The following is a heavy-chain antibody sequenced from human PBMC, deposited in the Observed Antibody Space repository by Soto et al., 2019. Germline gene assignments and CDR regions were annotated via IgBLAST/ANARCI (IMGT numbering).Heavy chain of an antibody. CDR3: AKDGATRAWFGP. CDR1: GFTFSNYA. V-gene: IGHV3-23*01. CDR2: ISDSGGST. D-gene: IGHD1-26*01. J-gene: IGHJ5*02. Sequence: EVQLLESGGGLVQPGGSLRLSCAASGFTFSNYAMNWVRQAPGKGLEWVSLISDSGGSTYYADSVKGRFTISRDNSKNTLYLQMNSLRAEDAAVYYCAKDGATRAWFGPWGQGTLVTGSS.